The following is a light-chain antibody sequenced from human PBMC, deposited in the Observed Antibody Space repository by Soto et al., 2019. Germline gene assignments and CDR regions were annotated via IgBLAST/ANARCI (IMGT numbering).Light chain of an antibody. CDR2: AAS. CDR3: QQYYSYPLT. J-gene: IGKJ1*01. V-gene: IGKV1-8*01. CDR1: QGISSY. Sequence: AIRMTQSPSSFSASTIDIVTVSCLASQGISSYLAWYQQKPGKAPKLLIYAASTLQSGVPSRFSGSGSGTDFTLTISCLQSEDFATYYCQQYYSYPLTFGQGTKVDIK.